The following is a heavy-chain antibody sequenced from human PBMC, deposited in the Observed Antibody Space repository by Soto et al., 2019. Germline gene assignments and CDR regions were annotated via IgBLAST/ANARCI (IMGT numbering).Heavy chain of an antibody. CDR2: INPNSGGT. D-gene: IGHD6-6*01. CDR3: ARAAPPNYYYYGMDV. J-gene: IGHJ6*02. Sequence: GASVKVSCKASGYTFTGYYMHWVRQAPGQGLEWMGWINPNSGGTNYAQKFQGRVTMTRDTSISTAYIELSRLRSDDTAVYYCARAAPPNYYYYGMDVWGQGTTVTVSS. CDR1: GYTFTGYY. V-gene: IGHV1-2*02.